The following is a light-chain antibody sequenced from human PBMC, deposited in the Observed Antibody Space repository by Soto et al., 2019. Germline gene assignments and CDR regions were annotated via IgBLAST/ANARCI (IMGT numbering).Light chain of an antibody. Sequence: DIQMTQSPFSLSASVGDRVTITCRASQDIRTDLAWYQQRPGKAPERLIYGASRLQSGVPSRFSGSGSGTEFTLTISGLQPEDCATYYCLQHSIYPLTFGGGTDVEIK. CDR1: QDIRTD. CDR3: LQHSIYPLT. CDR2: GAS. J-gene: IGKJ4*01. V-gene: IGKV1-17*01.